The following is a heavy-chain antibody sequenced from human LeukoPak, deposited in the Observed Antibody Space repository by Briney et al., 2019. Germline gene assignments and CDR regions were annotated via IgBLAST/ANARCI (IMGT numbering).Heavy chain of an antibody. D-gene: IGHD6-6*01. J-gene: IGHJ6*02. V-gene: IGHV3-30*18. CDR2: ISYDGSNN. Sequence: GGSLRLSCAASGFTFSSYWMSWVRQAPGKGLDWVAFISYDGSNNYYADSVEGRFTISRDNSKNTLYLQMNSLRAEDTAVYYCAKHSSSSNYYYGMDVWGPGTTVTVSS. CDR1: GFTFSSYW. CDR3: AKHSSSSNYYYGMDV.